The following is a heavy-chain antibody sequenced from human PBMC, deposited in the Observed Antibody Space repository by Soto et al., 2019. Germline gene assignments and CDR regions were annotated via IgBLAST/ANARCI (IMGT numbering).Heavy chain of an antibody. Sequence: GGSLRLSCAASGFTVSRKYMTWVRQAPGKGLEWVSFIYSGGSTYYADSVKGRFTISRDNSKNTLYLQMNSLSAEDTAVYYCASRTSGDYPYFDYWGQGTLVTVSS. CDR1: GFTVSRKY. V-gene: IGHV3-66*01. CDR2: IYSGGST. CDR3: ASRTSGDYPYFDY. J-gene: IGHJ4*02. D-gene: IGHD4-17*01.